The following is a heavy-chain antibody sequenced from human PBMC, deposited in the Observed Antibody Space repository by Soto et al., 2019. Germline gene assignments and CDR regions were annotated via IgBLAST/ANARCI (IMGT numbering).Heavy chain of an antibody. CDR3: TTDLPYCSSTSCSYYYYGMDV. Sequence: GGSLRLSCAASGFTFSNAWMSWVRQAPGKGLEWVGRIKSKTDGGTTDYAAPVKGRFTISRDDSKNTLYLQMNSLKTEDTAVYYCTTDLPYCSSTSCSYYYYGMDVWGQGTTVTVSS. V-gene: IGHV3-15*01. J-gene: IGHJ6*02. CDR1: GFTFSNAW. D-gene: IGHD2-2*01. CDR2: IKSKTDGGTT.